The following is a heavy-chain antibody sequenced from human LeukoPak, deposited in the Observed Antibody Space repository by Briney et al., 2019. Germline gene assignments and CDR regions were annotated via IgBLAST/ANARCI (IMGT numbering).Heavy chain of an antibody. V-gene: IGHV3-30-3*01. CDR2: ISYDESNK. CDR1: GFTFSSYA. CDR3: ARDRQWLVRERYFDY. J-gene: IGHJ4*02. Sequence: HPGGSLRLSCAASGFTFSSYAMHWVRQAPGKGLEWVAVISYDESNKYYADSVKGRFTISRDNAKNTLYLQMNSLRAEDTAVYYCARDRQWLVRERYFDYWGQGTLVTVSS. D-gene: IGHD6-19*01.